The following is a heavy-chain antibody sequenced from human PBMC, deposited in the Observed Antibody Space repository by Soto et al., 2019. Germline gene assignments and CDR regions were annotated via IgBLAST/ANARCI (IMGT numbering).Heavy chain of an antibody. CDR1: GGSISKSNYF. Sequence: QLQLHESGPGLVKSSETLSLTCTVSGGSISKSNYFWGWIRQAPGKGLEWIASILYTGTTSYNSSLKSRVAISVDTSKKQFSLKLNSVTAADTAVYYCARLGWGNGDSDYWGQGTLVTVSS. D-gene: IGHD2-21*01. CDR2: ILYTGTT. J-gene: IGHJ4*02. CDR3: ARLGWGNGDSDY. V-gene: IGHV4-39*01.